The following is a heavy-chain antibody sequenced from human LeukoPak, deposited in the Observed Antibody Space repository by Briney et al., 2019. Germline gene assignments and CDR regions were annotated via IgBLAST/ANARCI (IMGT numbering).Heavy chain of an antibody. J-gene: IGHJ5*02. Sequence: SVKVSCKAFGGTFSSYAISWVRQAPGQGLEWMGGIIPIFGTANYAQKFQGRVTITTDESTSTAYMELSSLRSEDTAVYYCTTTTMVRGVIIPNWFDPWGQGTLVTVSS. D-gene: IGHD3-10*01. CDR3: TTTTMVRGVIIPNWFDP. CDR2: IIPIFGTA. V-gene: IGHV1-69*05. CDR1: GGTFSSYA.